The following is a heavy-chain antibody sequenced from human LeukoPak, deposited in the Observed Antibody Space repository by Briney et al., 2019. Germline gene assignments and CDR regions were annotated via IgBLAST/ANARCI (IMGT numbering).Heavy chain of an antibody. CDR1: GYTFTSYG. CDR2: ISAYNGNT. CDR3: ARNADLIQKIAAAGNYYYYGMDV. V-gene: IGHV1-18*01. D-gene: IGHD6-13*01. Sequence: GASVKVSCKASGYTFTSYGISWVRQAPGQGLEWMGWISAYNGNTNYAQKFQGRVTITADKSTSTAYMELSSLRSEDTAVYYCARNADLIQKIAAAGNYYYYGMDVWGQGTTVTVSS. J-gene: IGHJ6*02.